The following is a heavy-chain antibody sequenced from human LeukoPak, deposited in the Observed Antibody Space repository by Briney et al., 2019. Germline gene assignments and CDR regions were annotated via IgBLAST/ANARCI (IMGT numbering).Heavy chain of an antibody. J-gene: IGHJ4*02. CDR3: ASISPVYCSTTACFGGFFDY. Sequence: PGGSLRLSCAASGFTFSGYSMNWVRQAPGEGLEWGSSISRSSSYIYYADSVKGRFTISRDNAKNSLYLQMNSLRAEDTAVYYCASISPVYCSTTACFGGFFDYWGQGTLVTVSS. D-gene: IGHD2-2*01. V-gene: IGHV3-21*01. CDR2: ISRSSSYI. CDR1: GFTFSGYS.